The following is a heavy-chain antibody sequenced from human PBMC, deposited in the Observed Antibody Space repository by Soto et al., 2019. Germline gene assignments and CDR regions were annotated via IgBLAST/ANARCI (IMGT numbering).Heavy chain of an antibody. CDR3: ARGGPSGYGITVAFDI. J-gene: IGHJ3*02. CDR1: GGSISSSY. CDR2: IYYSGST. V-gene: IGHV4-59*01. Sequence: SETLSLTCTVSGGSISSSYWSWIRQPPGKGLEWIGYIYYSGSTNYNPSLKSRVTISEDTSKNQFSLQLSSVTAADTAVYYCARGGPSGYGITVAFDIWGQGTMVTVSS. D-gene: IGHD5-12*01.